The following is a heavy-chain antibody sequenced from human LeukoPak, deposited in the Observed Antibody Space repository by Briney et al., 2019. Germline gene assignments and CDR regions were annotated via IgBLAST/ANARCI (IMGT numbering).Heavy chain of an antibody. Sequence: GXSLXLSCAASGFTFSSFAMSWVRQTPGKGLEWVSSISSSGGNTYYADSVKGRFTISRDNSENTLYLQVSSLRAEDTAMYYCAKRDRPCSGDCSAPYYIDYWGQGTLVTVSS. CDR3: AKRDRPCSGDCSAPYYIDY. V-gene: IGHV3-23*01. CDR1: GFTFSSFA. D-gene: IGHD2-21*02. CDR2: ISSSGGNT. J-gene: IGHJ4*02.